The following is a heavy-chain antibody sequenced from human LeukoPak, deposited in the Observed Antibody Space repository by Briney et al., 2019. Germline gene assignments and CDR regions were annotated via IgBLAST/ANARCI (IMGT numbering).Heavy chain of an antibody. V-gene: IGHV4-39*07. CDR2: IYYSGST. Sequence: SETLSLTCTVSGGSISSSDYYWGWIRQPPGRGLEWIGSIYYSGSTYYNPSLKSRVTISVDTSKNQFSLKLSSVTAADTAVYYCARDGPYYDSSGYYLGLVYWGQGTLVTVSS. J-gene: IGHJ4*02. CDR1: GGSISSSDYY. D-gene: IGHD3-22*01. CDR3: ARDGPYYDSSGYYLGLVY.